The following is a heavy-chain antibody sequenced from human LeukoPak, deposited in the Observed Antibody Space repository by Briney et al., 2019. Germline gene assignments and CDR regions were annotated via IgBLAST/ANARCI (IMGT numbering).Heavy chain of an antibody. V-gene: IGHV4-34*01. D-gene: IGHD4-17*01. CDR3: ARGSGDYENYAFDI. CDR1: GGSFSGNY. CDR2: INHSGIT. Sequence: SETLSLTCGVYGGSFSGNYWSWIRQPPGKGLEWIGEINHSGITNYNPSLKSRVTISADTSKNQFSLKLTPVTAADTALYYCARGSGDYENYAFDIWGQGAMVTVSS. J-gene: IGHJ3*02.